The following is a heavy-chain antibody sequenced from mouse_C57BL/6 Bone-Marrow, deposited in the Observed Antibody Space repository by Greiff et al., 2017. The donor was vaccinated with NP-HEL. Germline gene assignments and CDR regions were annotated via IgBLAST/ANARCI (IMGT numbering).Heavy chain of an antibody. V-gene: IGHV1-81*01. CDR2: IYPRGGNT. CDR1: GYTFTSYG. D-gene: IGHD1-1*01. Sequence: QVQLQQSGAELARPGASVKLSCKASGYTFTSYGISWVKQRTGQGLEWIGEIYPRGGNTYYNEKFKGKATLTADKSSSTAYMELRSLTSEDSAVYFCARGYYLYFDVWGTGTTVTVSS. J-gene: IGHJ1*03. CDR3: ARGYYLYFDV.